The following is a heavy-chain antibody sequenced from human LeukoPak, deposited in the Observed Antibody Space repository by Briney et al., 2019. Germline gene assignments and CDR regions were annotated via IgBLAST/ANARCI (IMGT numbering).Heavy chain of an antibody. D-gene: IGHD2/OR15-2a*01. CDR1: GGSFSGYY. CDR3: ARHRVIYYYYYYMDV. V-gene: IGHV4-34*01. CDR2: INHSGST. J-gene: IGHJ6*03. Sequence: PSETLSLTCAVYGGSFSGYYWSWIRQPPGKGLEWIGEINHSGSTNYNPSLKSRVTISVDTSKNQFSLKLSSVTAADTAVYYCARHRVIYYYYYYMDVWGKGTTVTISS.